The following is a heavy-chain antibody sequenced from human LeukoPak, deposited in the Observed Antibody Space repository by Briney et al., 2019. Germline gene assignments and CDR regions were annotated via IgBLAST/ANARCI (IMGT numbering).Heavy chain of an antibody. CDR3: ARDSGLWSSEYYFDY. V-gene: IGHV3-21*01. CDR2: ISTSSSYI. J-gene: IGHJ4*02. Sequence: GGSLRLSWAASGFTFSGYSMNWVRQAPGKGLEWVSSISTSSSYIYYADSVKGRFTISRDNAKNSLYLQMNSLRAEDTAVYYCARDSGLWSSEYYFDYWGQGTLVTVSS. CDR1: GFTFSGYS. D-gene: IGHD2-15*01.